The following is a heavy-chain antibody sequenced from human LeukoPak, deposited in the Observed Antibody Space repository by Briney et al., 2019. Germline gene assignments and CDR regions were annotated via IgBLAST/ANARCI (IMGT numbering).Heavy chain of an antibody. Sequence: SETLSLTCTVSGDSISNGYFWGWIRQPPGKGLEWIGSIYHSGSAHYNPSLRSRVTISVDTSKSQLSLKMSSVTAADTAAYYCARDWGGFGGGYFDYWGQGILVTVSS. CDR3: ARDWGGFGGGYFDY. CDR2: IYHSGSA. J-gene: IGHJ4*01. CDR1: GDSISNGYF. V-gene: IGHV4-38-2*02. D-gene: IGHD3-3*01.